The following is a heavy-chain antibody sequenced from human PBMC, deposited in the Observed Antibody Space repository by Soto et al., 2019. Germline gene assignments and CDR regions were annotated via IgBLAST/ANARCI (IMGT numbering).Heavy chain of an antibody. D-gene: IGHD3-10*01. Sequence: VQLVESGGGLVQPGGSLRLSCAASGFTFSGSWMHWVRQAPGKGLVWVSRINGDGSVTSYADFVKGRFTISRDDAKNTLFLQMNGLRAEDTAVYYCARGIFGSGTANDYWGQGTLVTVSS. J-gene: IGHJ4*02. CDR3: ARGIFGSGTANDY. CDR2: INGDGSVT. CDR1: GFTFSGSW. V-gene: IGHV3-74*01.